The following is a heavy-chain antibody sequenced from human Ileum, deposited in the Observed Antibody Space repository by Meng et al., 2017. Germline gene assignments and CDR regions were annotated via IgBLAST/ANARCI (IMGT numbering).Heavy chain of an antibody. J-gene: IGHJ5*01. CDR1: AFTFSTYS. D-gene: IGHD6-19*01. CDR2: ISPSSTFI. Sequence: SCTASAFTFSTYSMDWVRQAPGKGPKWVSAISPSSTFIYYLDSVKGRFTISRDNAKNSLYLQMNSLKAEDTAVYYCARQIAVGNKIFDFWGQGTLVTVSS. V-gene: IGHV3-21*01. CDR3: ARQIAVGNKIFDF.